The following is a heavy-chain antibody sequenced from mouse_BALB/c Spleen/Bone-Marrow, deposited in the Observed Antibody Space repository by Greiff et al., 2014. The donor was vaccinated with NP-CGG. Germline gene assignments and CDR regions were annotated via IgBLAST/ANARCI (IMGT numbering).Heavy chain of an antibody. V-gene: IGHV5-4*02. CDR2: ISDGGGYT. Sequence: VQLKESGGGLVKPGGSLKLSCAASGFTFSDYYMYWVRQTPEKRLEWVATISDGGGYTYYPDSVWGRFTISRDNAKNNLYLQMSSLKYEDTAMYYCARSGERYGAMDYWGQGTTVTV. CDR3: ARSGERYGAMDY. J-gene: IGHJ4*01. CDR1: GFTFSDYY. D-gene: IGHD2-10*02.